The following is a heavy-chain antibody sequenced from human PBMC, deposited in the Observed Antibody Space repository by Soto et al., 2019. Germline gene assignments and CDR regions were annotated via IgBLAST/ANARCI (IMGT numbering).Heavy chain of an antibody. D-gene: IGHD1-1*01. V-gene: IGHV1-8*01. CDR3: ASLVRLTVRLYGIDV. J-gene: IGHJ6*01. CDR1: GYTFTSYD. Sequence: QVQLVQSGAEVKKPGASVKVSCKASGYTFTSYDINWVRQATGQGLEWMGWMKPNSGNTGYAQKFQGRVTMTRHTSISTAHIELSSLKPEDTAVYYRASLVRLTVRLYGIDVWGPGTTVTRFS. CDR2: MKPNSGNT.